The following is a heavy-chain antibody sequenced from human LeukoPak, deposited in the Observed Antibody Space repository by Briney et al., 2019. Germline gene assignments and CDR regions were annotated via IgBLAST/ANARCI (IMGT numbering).Heavy chain of an antibody. CDR2: ISYDVGKK. Sequence: GGSLRLSCAASGFTFSSYGMHWVRQAPGKGLEWVAVISYDVGKKYYADSVKGRFTISRDNSKNTLYLRMNSLRAEDTAVYYCAKDRDSRRVVDYWGQGTLVTVSS. CDR3: AKDRDSRRVVDY. D-gene: IGHD2-15*01. J-gene: IGHJ4*02. CDR1: GFTFSSYG. V-gene: IGHV3-30*18.